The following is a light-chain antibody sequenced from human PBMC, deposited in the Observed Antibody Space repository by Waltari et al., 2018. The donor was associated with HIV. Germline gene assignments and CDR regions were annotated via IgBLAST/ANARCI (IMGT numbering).Light chain of an antibody. CDR3: QQSFSAPT. CDR2: GAT. J-gene: IGKJ5*01. Sequence: DIQMAQSPSSLSASIGDRVNITCRASQNITHYLNWYHQRPGKASRLLIYGATRLQGGVPSRFRGIGSGTFFTLIITSLQPEDFGTYYTQQSFSAPTFGRGTRVDIK. CDR1: QNITHY. V-gene: IGKV1-39*01.